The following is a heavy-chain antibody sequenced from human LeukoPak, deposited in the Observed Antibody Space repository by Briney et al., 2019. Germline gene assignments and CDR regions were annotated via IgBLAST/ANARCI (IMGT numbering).Heavy chain of an antibody. CDR1: GGSISSYH. CDR3: ARAASSGWYNDY. J-gene: IGHJ4*02. CDR2: MYDSGST. Sequence: SETLSLTCTVSGGSISSYHWSWVRQSPEKGLEWIGYMYDSGSTEYNPSLKSRLTISVDTSKNQFSLNLRSVTAADTAVYYCARAASSGWYNDYWGQGTLVIVSS. D-gene: IGHD6-19*01. V-gene: IGHV4-59*01.